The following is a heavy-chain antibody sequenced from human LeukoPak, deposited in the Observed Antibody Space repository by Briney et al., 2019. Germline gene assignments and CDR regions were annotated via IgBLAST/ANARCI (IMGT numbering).Heavy chain of an antibody. Sequence: PSETLSLTCTVSGGSISSYYWSWIRQPAGKGLEWIGRIYTSGSTNYNPSLKSRVTMSVDTSKNQFSLKLSSVTAADTAVYYCARDHPLDYYDSSGYYDHYYXMDVWGQGTTVTVSS. CDR2: IYTSGST. J-gene: IGHJ6*02. D-gene: IGHD3-22*01. CDR1: GGSISSYY. CDR3: ARDHPLDYYDSSGYYDHYYXMDV. V-gene: IGHV4-4*07.